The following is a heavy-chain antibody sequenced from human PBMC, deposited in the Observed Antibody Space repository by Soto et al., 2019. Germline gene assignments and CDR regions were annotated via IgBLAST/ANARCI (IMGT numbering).Heavy chain of an antibody. J-gene: IGHJ6*02. V-gene: IGHV3-23*01. Sequence: GGSLRLSCTASGITFSSRAMSWVRQAPGKGLEWVSAISGSGTSTYYADSVKGRFTISRDNSKNTLYLQMNTLRAEDTAVYPCAQGPTTFSGSHNYYYGMDVWGPGTTVTVSS. CDR2: ISGSGTST. D-gene: IGHD1-26*01. CDR1: GITFSSRA. CDR3: AQGPTTFSGSHNYYYGMDV.